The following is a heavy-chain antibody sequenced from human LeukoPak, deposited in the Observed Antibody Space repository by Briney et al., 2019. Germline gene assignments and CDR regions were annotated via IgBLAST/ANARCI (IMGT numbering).Heavy chain of an antibody. CDR1: GFTFSTYS. CDR3: AILTWDGRGSFY. D-gene: IGHD3-10*01. V-gene: IGHV3-23*01. Sequence: PGGSLRLSCAASGFTFSTYSMSWVRRAPGKGLEWVSAIRSGGENTSYADSVRGQFTISRDNSRGTLSLQMNSLRAEDTAVYFCAILTWDGRGSFYWGQGTLVTVSS. CDR2: IRSGGENT. J-gene: IGHJ4*02.